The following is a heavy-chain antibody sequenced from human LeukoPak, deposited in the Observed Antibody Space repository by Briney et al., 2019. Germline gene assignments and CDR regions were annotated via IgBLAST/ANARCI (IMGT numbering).Heavy chain of an antibody. CDR2: IHSSGST. CDR1: GGSISNYY. CDR3: ARDRCEGYCTSFVS. J-gene: IGHJ5*01. V-gene: IGHV4-4*07. Sequence: PSETLSLTCTVSGGSISNYYWSWIRQPAGKGLEWIGRIHSSGSTNYNPSLKSRVTISVDKSKNQFSLRLSPVIAADTAVYFCARDRCEGYCTSFVSWCQGTLVTVSS. D-gene: IGHD2-8*01.